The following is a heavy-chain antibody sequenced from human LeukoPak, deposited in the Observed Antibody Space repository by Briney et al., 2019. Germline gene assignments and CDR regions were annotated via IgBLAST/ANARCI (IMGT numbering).Heavy chain of an antibody. J-gene: IGHJ4*02. V-gene: IGHV4-34*01. D-gene: IGHD1-26*01. Sequence: SETLSLTCAVYGGSFSGYYWSWIRQPPGKGLEWIGEINHSGSTNYNPSLKSRVTISVDTSKNQFSLKLSSVTAADTAVYYCARGIGGATDYWGQGILVTVSS. CDR1: GGSFSGYY. CDR2: INHSGST. CDR3: ARGIGGATDY.